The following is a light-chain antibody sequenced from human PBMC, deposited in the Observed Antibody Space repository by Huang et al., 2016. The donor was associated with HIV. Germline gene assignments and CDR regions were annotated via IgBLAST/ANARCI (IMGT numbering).Light chain of an antibody. CDR2: GAP. V-gene: IGKV3-15*01. J-gene: IGKJ3*01. CDR3: QQYNNWPIT. Sequence: VMTQSPATLSVSPGERATLSCRASQRVNNNLAWFQQNPGQAPRLLIYGAPTRATGIPARFSGSVSGTEFTLTISSLQSEDLAVYYCQQYNNWPITFGPGTKVDVK. CDR1: QRVNNN.